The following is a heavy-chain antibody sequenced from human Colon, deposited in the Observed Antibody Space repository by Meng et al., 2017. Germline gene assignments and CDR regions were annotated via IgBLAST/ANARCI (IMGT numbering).Heavy chain of an antibody. CDR2: TSHSGST. D-gene: IGHD3-22*01. J-gene: IGHJ4*02. Sequence: QVQLQEAGPGWGKPSETLSLTCAVSGGSISRSDWWSWVRQPPGKGLEWIGETSHSGSTNYSPSLKSRVTISLDKSKNQLSLKLNSVTAADTAVYYCASSDYYRSDYWGQGTLVTVSS. CDR3: ASSDYYRSDY. V-gene: IGHV4-4*02. CDR1: GGSISRSDW.